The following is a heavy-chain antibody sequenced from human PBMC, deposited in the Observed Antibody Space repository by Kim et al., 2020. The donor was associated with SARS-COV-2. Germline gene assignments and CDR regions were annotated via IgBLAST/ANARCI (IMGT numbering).Heavy chain of an antibody. CDR1: GFTFSSYS. D-gene: IGHD7-27*01. J-gene: IGHJ4*02. Sequence: GGSLRLSCAASGFTFSSYSMNWVRQAPGKGLEWVSSISSSSSYIYYADSVKGRFTISRDNAKNSLYLQMNSLRAEDTAVYYCARDLDLTGETPLFDYWGQGTLVTVSS. CDR2: ISSSSSYI. CDR3: ARDLDLTGETPLFDY. V-gene: IGHV3-21*01.